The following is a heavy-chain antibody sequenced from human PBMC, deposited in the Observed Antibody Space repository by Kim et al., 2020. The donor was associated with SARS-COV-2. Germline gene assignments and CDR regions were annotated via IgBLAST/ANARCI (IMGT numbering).Heavy chain of an antibody. CDR3: ARDLTMVRGVLYYGMDV. CDR1: GFTFSSYW. J-gene: IGHJ6*02. D-gene: IGHD3-10*01. Sequence: GGSLRLSCAASGFTFSSYWMSWVRQAPGKGLEWVANIKQDGSEKYYVDSVKGRFTISRDNAKNSLYLQMSSLRAEDTAVYYCARDLTMVRGVLYYGMDVWGQGTTVTVSS. V-gene: IGHV3-7*01. CDR2: IKQDGSEK.